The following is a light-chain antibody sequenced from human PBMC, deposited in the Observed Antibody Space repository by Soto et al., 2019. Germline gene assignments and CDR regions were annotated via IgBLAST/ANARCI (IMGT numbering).Light chain of an antibody. Sequence: EIVLTQSPSTLSLSPGERATISCRASQSVSSYLSWYQQKPGQAPRLLIYDASNMDTGIPARFSGSGSGTDFTLTISSLEPEDFAVYYCQQRSNWPPITFGQGTRLEIK. CDR2: DAS. V-gene: IGKV3-11*01. J-gene: IGKJ5*01. CDR1: QSVSSY. CDR3: QQRSNWPPIT.